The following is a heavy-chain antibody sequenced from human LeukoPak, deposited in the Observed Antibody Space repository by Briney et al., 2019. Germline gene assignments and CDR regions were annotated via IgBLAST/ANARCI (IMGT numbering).Heavy chain of an antibody. J-gene: IGHJ3*02. V-gene: IGHV4-38-2*02. CDR1: GYSISSGHY. CDR3: TRVYGFMTTVFHAFDI. Sequence: PSETLSLTCTVSGYSISSGHYWGWIRQPPGKGLEWIGSMYHSGSTYYNPPLKSRVTISEDTSKNQFSLKLSSVTAADTAIYYCTRVYGFMTTVFHAFDIWGQGTMVTVSS. D-gene: IGHD4-17*01. CDR2: MYHSGST.